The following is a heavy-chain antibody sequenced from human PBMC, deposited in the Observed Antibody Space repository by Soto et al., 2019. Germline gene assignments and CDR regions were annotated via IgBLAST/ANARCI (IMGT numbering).Heavy chain of an antibody. CDR3: AFIFSGGYSYGFNHYGIDV. D-gene: IGHD5-18*01. CDR1: GGSISSSSYY. V-gene: IGHV4-39*01. J-gene: IGHJ6*02. Sequence: SETLSLTCTVSGGSISSSSYYWGWIRQPPGKGLEWIGSIFYSGSTYYNPSLKSRVTISVDTSKNQFSLKLSSVTAADTAVYYCAFIFSGGYSYGFNHYGIDVWGQWTTVT. CDR2: IFYSGST.